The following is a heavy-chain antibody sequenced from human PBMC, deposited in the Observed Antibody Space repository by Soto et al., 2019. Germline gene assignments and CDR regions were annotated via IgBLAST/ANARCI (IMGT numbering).Heavy chain of an antibody. D-gene: IGHD3-3*01. V-gene: IGHV1-18*01. J-gene: IGHJ5*02. CDR3: AREDLYYDFWSGYRGHWFDP. Sequence: QVQLVQSGAEVKKPGASVKVSCKASGYTFSSYGISWVRQAPGQGLEWMGWISAYNGNTNYAQKLQGRVTMTTDTSTSTAYMELRSLRSDDTAVYYCAREDLYYDFWSGYRGHWFDPWGQGTLVTVSS. CDR2: ISAYNGNT. CDR1: GYTFSSYG.